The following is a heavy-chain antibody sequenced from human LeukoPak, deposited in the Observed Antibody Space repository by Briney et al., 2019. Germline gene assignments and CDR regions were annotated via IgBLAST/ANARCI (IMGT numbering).Heavy chain of an antibody. CDR3: AKDRTRGQPPSWFDP. CDR1: GFTFRDFA. CDR2: TSGGSVGT. J-gene: IGHJ5*02. Sequence: GGSLRLSCAASGFTFRDFAMSWVRQAPGKGLEWVSTTSGGSVGTFYADSVKGRFTISRDNSKNTLFLQMNSLRAEDTALYYCAKDRTRGQPPSWFDPWGQGTLVTVSS. D-gene: IGHD2-2*01. V-gene: IGHV3-23*01.